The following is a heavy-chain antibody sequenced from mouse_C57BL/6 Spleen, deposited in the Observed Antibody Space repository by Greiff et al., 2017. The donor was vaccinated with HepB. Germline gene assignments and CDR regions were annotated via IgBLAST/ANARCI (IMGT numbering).Heavy chain of an antibody. Sequence: EVQLVESGGGLVKPGGSLKLSCAASGFTFSDYGMHWVRQAPEKGLEWVAYISSGSSNIYYADTVKDRFTISRDNAKNTLFLQMTSLRSEDTAMYYCARARDGYYAMNYWGQGTSVTVSS. V-gene: IGHV5-17*01. J-gene: IGHJ4*01. D-gene: IGHD2-3*01. CDR1: GFTFSDYG. CDR2: ISSGSSNI. CDR3: ARARDGYYAMNY.